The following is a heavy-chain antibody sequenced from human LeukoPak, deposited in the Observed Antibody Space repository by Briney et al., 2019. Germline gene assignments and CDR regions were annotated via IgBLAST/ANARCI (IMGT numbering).Heavy chain of an antibody. CDR2: IYYSGST. Sequence: SETLSLTCTVSGGSISSSSYYWGWIRQPPGKGLEWIGYIYYSGSTNYNPSLKSRVTISVDTSKNQFSLRLSSVTAADTAVYYCARVTGYMIEDYFDYWGQGTLVTVSS. D-gene: IGHD3-22*01. J-gene: IGHJ4*02. V-gene: IGHV4-61*05. CDR1: GGSISSSSYY. CDR3: ARVTGYMIEDYFDY.